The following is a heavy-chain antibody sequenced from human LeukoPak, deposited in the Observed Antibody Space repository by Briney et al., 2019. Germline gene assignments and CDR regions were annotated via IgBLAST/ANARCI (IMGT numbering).Heavy chain of an antibody. CDR2: IYYSGST. Sequence: SETLSLTCTVSGGSISSYYWSWIRQPPGKGLEWIGYIYYSGSTNYNPSLKSRVTISVDTSRNQFSLKLSSVTAADAAVYYCAVYGSGIDYWGQGTLVTVSS. J-gene: IGHJ4*02. V-gene: IGHV4-59*01. CDR3: AVYGSGIDY. D-gene: IGHD3-10*01. CDR1: GGSISSYY.